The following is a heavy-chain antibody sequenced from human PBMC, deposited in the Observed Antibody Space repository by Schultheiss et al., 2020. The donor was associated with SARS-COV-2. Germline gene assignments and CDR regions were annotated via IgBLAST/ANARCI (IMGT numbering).Heavy chain of an antibody. Sequence: GESLKISCAASGFTFSSYSMNWVRQAPGKGLEWVSSISSSSSYIYYADSVKGRFTISGDNAKNTLYLQMNSLRAEDTAVYYCARDHYYDSSGYYGRGVDYYYYYGMDVWGQGTTVTVSS. CDR1: GFTFSSYS. CDR3: ARDHYYDSSGYYGRGVDYYYYYGMDV. CDR2: ISSSSSYI. J-gene: IGHJ6*02. V-gene: IGHV3-21*01. D-gene: IGHD3-22*01.